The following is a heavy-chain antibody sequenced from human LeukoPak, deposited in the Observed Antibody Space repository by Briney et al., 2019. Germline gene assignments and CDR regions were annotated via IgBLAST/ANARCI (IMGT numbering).Heavy chain of an antibody. Sequence: GGSLRLSCAASGFTFSSYGMHWVRQAPGKGLEWVAVIWYDGSNKYYADSVKCRFTISRDNSKNTLYLQMNSLRAEDTAVYYCARDRPKWELLHMGSSLGGMDVWGQGTTVTVSS. CDR2: IWYDGSNK. D-gene: IGHD1-26*01. CDR3: ARDRPKWELLHMGSSLGGMDV. V-gene: IGHV3-33*01. J-gene: IGHJ6*02. CDR1: GFTFSSYG.